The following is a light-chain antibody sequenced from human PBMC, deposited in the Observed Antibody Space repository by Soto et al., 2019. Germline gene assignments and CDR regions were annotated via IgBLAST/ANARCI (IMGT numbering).Light chain of an antibody. V-gene: IGKV3-15*01. CDR3: QQYNNWPPRYT. CDR1: QSVSSN. Sequence: EIVRTQSPATLSVSPGERATLSCRASQSVSSNLAWYQQNPGQAPRLLIYDASTRATGIPARFSGSGSGTEFTLTISSLQSEDFAVYYCQQYNNWPPRYTFGQGTKLEIK. CDR2: DAS. J-gene: IGKJ2*01.